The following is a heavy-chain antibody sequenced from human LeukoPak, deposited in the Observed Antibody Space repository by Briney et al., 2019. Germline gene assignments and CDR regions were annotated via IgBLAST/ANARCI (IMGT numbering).Heavy chain of an antibody. Sequence: GVSLRLFCAASGFTFRSQCMHGVRQARAKGLEGVSVMYSGGGTYYADAVKGRFTISRDHSKNTLSLQLNSLRAEDTAVYFCARGGPQWLVLRKRFYFDSWGQGTLVTVSS. CDR2: MYSGGGT. D-gene: IGHD6-19*01. CDR1: GFTFRSQC. J-gene: IGHJ4*02. CDR3: ARGGPQWLVLRKRFYFDS. V-gene: IGHV3-66*01.